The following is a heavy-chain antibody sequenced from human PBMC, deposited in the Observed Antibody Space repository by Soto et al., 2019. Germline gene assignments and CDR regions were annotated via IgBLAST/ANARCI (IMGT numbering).Heavy chain of an antibody. CDR1: GYTFTGYY. Sequence: ASVKVSCKASGYTFTGYYMHWVRQAPGQGLEWMGWINPKSGGTNYAQKFQGWVTMTRDTSISTAYMELSRLRSDDTAVYYCARSGYYLYGFDYWGQGTLVTVSS. J-gene: IGHJ4*02. D-gene: IGHD3-3*01. CDR3: ARSGYYLYGFDY. V-gene: IGHV1-2*04. CDR2: INPKSGGT.